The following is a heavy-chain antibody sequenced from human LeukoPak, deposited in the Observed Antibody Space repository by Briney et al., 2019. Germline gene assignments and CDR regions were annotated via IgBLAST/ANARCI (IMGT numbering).Heavy chain of an antibody. CDR1: GYTFTNDD. J-gene: IGHJ4*02. CDR2: MNPNSGNT. CDR3: ARSASGTGYTA. V-gene: IGHV1-8*01. D-gene: IGHD3-9*01. Sequence: GASVKVSRKASGYTFTNDDISWVRQATGQGLEWIGKMNPNSGNTGYAQKFQGRVTMTRSTSVSTVYMELNSLTSEDTAVYFCARSASGTGYTAWGQGTLVTVSS.